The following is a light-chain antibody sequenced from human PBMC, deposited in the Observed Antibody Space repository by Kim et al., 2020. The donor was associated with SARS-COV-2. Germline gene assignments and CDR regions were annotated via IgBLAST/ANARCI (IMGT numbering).Light chain of an antibody. CDR2: AAS. CDR1: QGISKD. Sequence: DIQMTQSPSSLSASVGDRVTITCRASQGISKDLAWYQQKPGNAPKLLIFAASALQSGVPTRFSSSGSGTDFTLTISSLQPEDVATYYCQKYNGAPWTFGQGTKLEI. CDR3: QKYNGAPWT. V-gene: IGKV1-27*01. J-gene: IGKJ1*01.